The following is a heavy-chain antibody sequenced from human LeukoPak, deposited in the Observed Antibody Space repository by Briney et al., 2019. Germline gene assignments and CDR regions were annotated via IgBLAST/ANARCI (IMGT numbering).Heavy chain of an antibody. J-gene: IGHJ6*02. CDR2: IYPGDSDT. Sequence: GESLKISCNGSGYXFTSYCISWVRHMPGKGLEWMGIIYPGDSDTRYSPSFQGQVTISADKSISTAYLQWSSLKASDTAMYYCARPGSTNYYYYGMDVWGQGTTVTVSS. CDR1: GYXFTSYC. CDR3: ARPGSTNYYYYGMDV. D-gene: IGHD1-1*01. V-gene: IGHV5-51*01.